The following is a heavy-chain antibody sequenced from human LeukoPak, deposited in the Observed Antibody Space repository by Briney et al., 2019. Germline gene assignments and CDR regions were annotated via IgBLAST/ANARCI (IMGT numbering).Heavy chain of an antibody. D-gene: IGHD6-6*01. V-gene: IGHV4-59*01. CDR2: IYYSGST. CDR3: TRTYSSSSIDY. CDR1: GGSISSYY. Sequence: SETLSLTCTVSGGSISSYYWGWIRQPPGKGLEWIGYIYYSGSTNYNPSLKSRVTMSIDTSKNQFSLKLSSVTAADTAVYYCTRTYSSSSIDYWGQGALVTVSS. J-gene: IGHJ4*02.